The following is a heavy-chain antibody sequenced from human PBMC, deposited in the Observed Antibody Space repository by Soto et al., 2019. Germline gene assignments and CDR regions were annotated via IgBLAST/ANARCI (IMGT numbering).Heavy chain of an antibody. Sequence: KVSCKVSGDRLAGISMQSVRQSTGKGLEWMGGFDPEDGETIYAQKFQGRVTMTEDTSTDTAYMELSSLRSEDTAVYYCAACETGCSGGSCYDYWGQGTLVTGSS. CDR1: GDRLAGIS. D-gene: IGHD2-15*01. CDR3: AACETGCSGGSCYDY. CDR2: FDPEDGET. J-gene: IGHJ4*02. V-gene: IGHV1-24*01.